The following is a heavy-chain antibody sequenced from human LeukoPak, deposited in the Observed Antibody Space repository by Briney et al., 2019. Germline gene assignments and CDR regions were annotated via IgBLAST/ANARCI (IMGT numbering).Heavy chain of an antibody. CDR2: MYPGDSDT. Sequence: GESLKISCKGSGYSFTSYWIAWVRQMPGKGLEWMGIMYPGDSDTRYSPSFQGQVTISADRSISTPYLQWSSLKASDTAMYYCARFHYYGSGSDNWFDPWGQGNPVTVSS. CDR3: ARFHYYGSGSDNWFDP. D-gene: IGHD3-10*01. J-gene: IGHJ5*02. V-gene: IGHV5-51*01. CDR1: GYSFTSYW.